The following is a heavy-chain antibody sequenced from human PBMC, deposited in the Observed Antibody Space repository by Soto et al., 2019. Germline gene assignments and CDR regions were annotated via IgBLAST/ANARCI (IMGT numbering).Heavy chain of an antibody. J-gene: IGHJ6*02. CDR2: IKSKTDGGTT. CDR1: GFTFSNAW. CDR3: TTSDCSSTSCYGDYYYYGMDV. V-gene: IGHV3-15*01. D-gene: IGHD2-2*01. Sequence: GGSLRLSCAASGFTFSNAWMSWVRQAPGKGLEWVGRIKSKTDGGTTDYAAPVKGRFTISRDDSKNTLYLQMNSLKTEDTAVYYCTTSDCSSTSCYGDYYYYGMDVWGQGTTVTVS.